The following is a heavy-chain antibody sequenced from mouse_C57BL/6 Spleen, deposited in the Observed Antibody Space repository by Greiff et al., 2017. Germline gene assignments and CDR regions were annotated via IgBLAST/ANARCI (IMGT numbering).Heavy chain of an antibody. J-gene: IGHJ2*01. CDR3: TTYYSNYEDFDY. V-gene: IGHV14-4*01. CDR1: GFNIKDDY. CDR2: IDPENGDT. Sequence: VHVKQSGAELVRPGASVKLSCTASGFNIKDDYMHWVKQRPEQGLEWIGWIDPENGDTEYASKFQGKATITADTSSNTAYLQLSSLTSEDTAVYYCTTYYSNYEDFDYWGQGTTLTVSS. D-gene: IGHD2-5*01.